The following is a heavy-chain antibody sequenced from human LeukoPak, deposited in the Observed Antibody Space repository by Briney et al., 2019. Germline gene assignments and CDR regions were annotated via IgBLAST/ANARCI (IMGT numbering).Heavy chain of an antibody. J-gene: IGHJ3*02. CDR2: IDWDDDK. V-gene: IGHV2-70*11. Sequence: ASGPALVKPTQTFXLTCTFSGFSLSTSGMCVSWIRQPPGKALEWLARIDWDDDKYYSTSLKTRLTISKDTSKNQVVLTMTNMDPVDTATYYCARTPLQQLDPVDAFDIWGQGTMVTVSS. CDR3: ARTPLQQLDPVDAFDI. CDR1: GFSLSTSGMC. D-gene: IGHD6-13*01.